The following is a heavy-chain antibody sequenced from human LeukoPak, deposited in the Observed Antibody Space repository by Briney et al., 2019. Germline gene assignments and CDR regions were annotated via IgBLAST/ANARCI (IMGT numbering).Heavy chain of an antibody. D-gene: IGHD6-13*01. CDR1: GGSISSYY. Sequence: SSETLSLTCTVSGGSISSYYWSWIRQPPGKGLEWIGYIYYSGSTNYNPSLKSRVTISVDTSKNQFSLKLSSVTAADTAVYYCASPIAAAGTNAFDIWGQGTMVTVSS. CDR2: IYYSGST. CDR3: ASPIAAAGTNAFDI. V-gene: IGHV4-59*12. J-gene: IGHJ3*02.